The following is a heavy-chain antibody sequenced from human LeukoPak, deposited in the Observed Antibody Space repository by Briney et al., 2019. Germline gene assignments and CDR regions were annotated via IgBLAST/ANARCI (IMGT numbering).Heavy chain of an antibody. CDR2: INWNGGST. CDR3: ARERGYSYGYLLIGGYNFDY. Sequence: RPGGSLRLSCAASGFTFDDYGMSWVHQAPGKGLEWVSGINWNGGSTGYADSVKGRFTISRDNAKNSLYLQMNSLRAEDTALYYCARERGYSYGYLLIGGYNFDYWGQGTLVTVSS. CDR1: GFTFDDYG. V-gene: IGHV3-20*04. D-gene: IGHD5-18*01. J-gene: IGHJ4*02.